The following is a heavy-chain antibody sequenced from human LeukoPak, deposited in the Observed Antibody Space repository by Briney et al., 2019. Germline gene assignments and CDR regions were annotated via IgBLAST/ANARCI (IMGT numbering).Heavy chain of an antibody. V-gene: IGHV4-34*01. CDR2: INHSGST. J-gene: IGHJ4*02. Sequence: NPSETLSLTCAVYGGSFSGYYWSWIRQPPGKGLEWIGEINHSGSTNYNPSLKSRVTISVDTSKNQFSLKLSSVTAADTAVYYCARGQYGGREFDYWGQGTLVTVSS. CDR1: GGSFSGYY. D-gene: IGHD4-23*01. CDR3: ARGQYGGREFDY.